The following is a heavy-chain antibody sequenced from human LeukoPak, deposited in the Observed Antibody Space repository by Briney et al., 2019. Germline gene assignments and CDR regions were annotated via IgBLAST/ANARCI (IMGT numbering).Heavy chain of an antibody. CDR1: GFSINASSYY. Sequence: PSETLSLTCTVSGFSINASSYYWGWIRQPPGKGLEWIGSVYYSGSTYYNPSLKSRVTIFEDTSKNQFSLKLSSVTAADTAVYYCARLLRRDNWFDPWGQGTLVTVSS. J-gene: IGHJ5*02. D-gene: IGHD2/OR15-2a*01. CDR2: VYYSGST. V-gene: IGHV4-39*01. CDR3: ARLLRRDNWFDP.